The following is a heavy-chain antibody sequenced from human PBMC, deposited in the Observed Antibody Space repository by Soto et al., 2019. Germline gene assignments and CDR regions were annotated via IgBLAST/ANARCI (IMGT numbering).Heavy chain of an antibody. CDR3: ARGLRGYSGYDAYYYFYYMDV. J-gene: IGHJ6*03. D-gene: IGHD5-12*01. CDR2: INSDGSSI. CDR1: GFTFNSYW. Sequence: PGGSLRLSCAASGFTFNSYWMHWVRQAPGKGLVWVSHINSDGSSISYADSVKGRFTISRDNAKNTLYLQMNSLRAEDTAVYYCARGLRGYSGYDAYYYFYYMDVWGKGTTVTVSS. V-gene: IGHV3-74*01.